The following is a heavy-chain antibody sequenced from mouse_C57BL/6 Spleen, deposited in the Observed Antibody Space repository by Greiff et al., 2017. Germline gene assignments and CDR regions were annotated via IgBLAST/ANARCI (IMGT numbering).Heavy chain of an antibody. CDR3: AISGGNYVDFDY. D-gene: IGHD2-1*01. Sequence: QVQLQQPGAELVMPGASVKLSCKASGYTFTSYWMHWVKQRPGQGLEWIGEIDPSDSYTNYNQKFKGKSTLTVDKSSSTAYMQLSSLTSEDSAVYYCAISGGNYVDFDYWGQGTTLTVSS. V-gene: IGHV1-69*01. J-gene: IGHJ2*01. CDR1: GYTFTSYW. CDR2: IDPSDSYT.